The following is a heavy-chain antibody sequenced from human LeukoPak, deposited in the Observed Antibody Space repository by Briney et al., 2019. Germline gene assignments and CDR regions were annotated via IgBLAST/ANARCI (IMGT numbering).Heavy chain of an antibody. J-gene: IGHJ4*02. D-gene: IGHD3-22*01. V-gene: IGHV4-38-2*02. CDR3: ARSHSSGYYYGY. CDR2: IYHSGST. Sequence: PSETLSLTCTVSGYSISSGYYWGWIRQPPGRGLEWIGSIYHSGSTYYNPSLKSRVTISVDTSKNQFSLKLSSVTAADTAVYYCARSHSSGYYYGYWGQGTLVTVSS. CDR1: GYSISSGYY.